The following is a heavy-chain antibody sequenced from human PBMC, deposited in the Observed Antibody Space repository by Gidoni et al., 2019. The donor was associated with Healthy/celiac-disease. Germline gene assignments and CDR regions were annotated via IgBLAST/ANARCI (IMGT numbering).Heavy chain of an antibody. CDR1: GGSISSSSYY. J-gene: IGHJ4*02. Sequence: QLHLQESGPGLVKPSETLSLTCTVSGGSISSSSYYWGWIRQPPGQGVEWIGSIYSSGSTYYNPSLKSRVTISVDTSKNQFSLKLSFVTAADTAVYYCARHVRYCSGGSCYGILYYFDYWGQGTLVTVSS. D-gene: IGHD2-15*01. CDR2: IYSSGST. V-gene: IGHV4-39*01. CDR3: ARHVRYCSGGSCYGILYYFDY.